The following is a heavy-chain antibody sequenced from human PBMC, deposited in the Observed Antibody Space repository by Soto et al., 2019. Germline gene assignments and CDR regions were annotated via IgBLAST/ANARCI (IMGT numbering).Heavy chain of an antibody. Sequence: EVQLVESGGVLVQPGGSLRVSCAAFGFPFSTSWLNWVRRPQGKGLEGVANINGDGSEEYYVDSVRGRFTISRDNVKNSLFLQMNSLRAEDTAVYYCAAGFPPDYWGQGTLVTVSS. CDR2: INGDGSEE. CDR1: GFPFSTSW. CDR3: AAGFPPDY. V-gene: IGHV3-7*01. D-gene: IGHD3-10*01. J-gene: IGHJ4*02.